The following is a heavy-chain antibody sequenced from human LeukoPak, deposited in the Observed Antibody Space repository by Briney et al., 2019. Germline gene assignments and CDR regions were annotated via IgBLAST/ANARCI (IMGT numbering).Heavy chain of an antibody. J-gene: IGHJ6*03. Sequence: SETLSLTCTVSGGYISSNSDYWGWIRQPPGKGLEWIGSIYYSGTTYYNPSLKSRVTISVDTSRNQFSLNLSSVTAADTAVYYCARAVSPYYYYYMDVWGKGTTVTISS. V-gene: IGHV4-39*07. CDR3: ARAVSPYYYYYMDV. CDR1: GGYISSNSDY. CDR2: IYYSGTT.